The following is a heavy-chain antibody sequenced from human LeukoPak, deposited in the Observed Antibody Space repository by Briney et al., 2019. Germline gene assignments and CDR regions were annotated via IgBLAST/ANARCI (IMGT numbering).Heavy chain of an antibody. CDR3: AKDTMVPGSSGYP. CDR1: GFTFSSYG. CDR2: ISYDGSNK. V-gene: IGHV3-30*18. J-gene: IGHJ5*02. Sequence: GGSLRLSCAASGFTFSSYGMHWVRQAPGKGLEWVAVISYDGSNKYYADSVKGRFTISRDNSKSTLYLQMNSLRAEDTAVYYCAKDTMVPGSSGYPWGQGTLSPSPQ. D-gene: IGHD3-22*01.